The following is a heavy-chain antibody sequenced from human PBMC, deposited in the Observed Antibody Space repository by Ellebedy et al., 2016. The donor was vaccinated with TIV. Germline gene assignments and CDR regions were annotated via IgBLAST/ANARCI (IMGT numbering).Heavy chain of an antibody. V-gene: IGHV4-59*08. CDR3: ARYYYDFSGQNDGEKFDY. CDR2: IYSNGDT. Sequence: MPSETLSLTCTVSGCSISTYYWSWIRQTPQKGLAWIGYIYSNGDTAYNPSLKSRVTISLDTSKKQFSLKLSSVTAADTAVYFCARYYYDFSGQNDGEKFDYWGQGSLVSVSS. J-gene: IGHJ4*02. D-gene: IGHD3-22*01. CDR1: GCSISTYY.